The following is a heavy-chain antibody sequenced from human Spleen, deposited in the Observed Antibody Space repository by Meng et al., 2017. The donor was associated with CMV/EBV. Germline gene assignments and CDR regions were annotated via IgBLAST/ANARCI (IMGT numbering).Heavy chain of an antibody. J-gene: IGHJ4*02. CDR3: AGGIGYSYGNGDY. D-gene: IGHD5-18*01. Sequence: QVHLQQGGAGLLKPSQTLSLTCAVYGGSFSGYYWSWIRQPPGKGLEWIGEINHSGSTNYNPSLKSRVTISVDTSKNQFSLKLSSVTAADTAVYYCAGGIGYSYGNGDYWGQGTLVTVSS. CDR1: GGSFSGYY. V-gene: IGHV4-34*01. CDR2: INHSGST.